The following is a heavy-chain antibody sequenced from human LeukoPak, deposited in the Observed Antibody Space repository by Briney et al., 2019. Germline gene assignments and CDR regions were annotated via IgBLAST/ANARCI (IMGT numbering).Heavy chain of an antibody. Sequence: ASVKVSCKASGYTFTGDYMHWVRQAPGQGLEWMGWINPNSGGTNYAQKFQGRVTMTRDTSISTAYMELSRLRSDDTAVYYCARDPLAAAGFDYWGQGTLVTVSS. J-gene: IGHJ4*02. D-gene: IGHD6-13*01. V-gene: IGHV1-2*02. CDR1: GYTFTGDY. CDR2: INPNSGGT. CDR3: ARDPLAAAGFDY.